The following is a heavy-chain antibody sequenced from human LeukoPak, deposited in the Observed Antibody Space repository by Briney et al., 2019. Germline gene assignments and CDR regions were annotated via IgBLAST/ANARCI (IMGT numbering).Heavy chain of an antibody. CDR2: IYTSGST. D-gene: IGHD6-13*01. CDR3: ASERVSSSLPLPLDY. Sequence: SETLSLTCTVSGGSISSYYWSWIRQPAGKGLEWIGRIYTSGSTNYNPSLKSRVTISLDTSKNQFSLRLSSVTAADTAIYYCASERVSSSLPLPLDYWGQGTLVTVSS. V-gene: IGHV4-4*07. J-gene: IGHJ4*02. CDR1: GGSISSYY.